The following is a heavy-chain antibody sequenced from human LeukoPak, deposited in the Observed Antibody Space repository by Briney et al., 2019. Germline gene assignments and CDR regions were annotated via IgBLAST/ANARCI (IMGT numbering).Heavy chain of an antibody. D-gene: IGHD3-9*01. CDR3: ARDRRYDILTGSSRHVNWFDP. V-gene: IGHV4-59*12. Sequence: SETLSLTCTVSGGSISSYYWSWIRQPPGKGLEWIGEINHSGSTNYNPSLKSRVTISVDTSKNQFSLKLSSVTAADTAVYYCARDRRYDILTGSSRHVNWFDPWGQGTLVTVSS. CDR1: GGSISSYY. J-gene: IGHJ5*02. CDR2: INHSGST.